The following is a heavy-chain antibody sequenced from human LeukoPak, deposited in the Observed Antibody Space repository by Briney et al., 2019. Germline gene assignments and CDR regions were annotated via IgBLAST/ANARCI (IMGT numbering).Heavy chain of an antibody. CDR1: GYTFTSYG. J-gene: IGHJ4*02. D-gene: IGHD3-22*01. Sequence: ASVKVSCKASGYTFTSYGISWVRQAPGQGLEWMGWISAYNGNTNYAQKFQGRVTMTTDTSTSTAYMELGSLRSDDTAVYYCARDKNYDDNSDPKYYFDYWGQGTLVTVSS. CDR2: ISAYNGNT. CDR3: ARDKNYDDNSDPKYYFDY. V-gene: IGHV1-18*01.